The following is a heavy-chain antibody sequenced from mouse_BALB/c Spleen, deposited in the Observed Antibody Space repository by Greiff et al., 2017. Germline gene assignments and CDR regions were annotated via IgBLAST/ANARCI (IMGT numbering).Heavy chain of an antibody. CDR3: TRGGYYDPYWYFDV. V-gene: IGHV6-6*02. J-gene: IGHJ1*01. CDR2: IRLKSNNYAT. Sequence: EVQLVESGGGLVQPGGSMKLSCVASGFTFSNYWMNWVRQSPEKGLEWVAEIRLKSNNYATHYAESVKGRFTISRDDSKSSVYLQMNNLRAEDTGIYYCTRGGYYDPYWYFDVWGAGTTVTVSS. D-gene: IGHD2-4*01. CDR1: GFTFSNYW.